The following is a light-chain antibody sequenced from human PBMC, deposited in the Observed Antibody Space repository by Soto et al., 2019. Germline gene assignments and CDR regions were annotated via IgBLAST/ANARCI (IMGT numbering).Light chain of an antibody. J-gene: IGLJ1*01. Sequence: QSVLTQPPSASGTRGQRVTISCSGSSCNIGSNTVNWYQQLPGTAPKLLIYSNNQRPSGVPDRFSGSKSGTSASLAISGLQSEDEADYYCAAWDDSLNGYVFGTGTKVTVL. V-gene: IGLV1-44*01. CDR3: AAWDDSLNGYV. CDR1: SCNIGSNT. CDR2: SNN.